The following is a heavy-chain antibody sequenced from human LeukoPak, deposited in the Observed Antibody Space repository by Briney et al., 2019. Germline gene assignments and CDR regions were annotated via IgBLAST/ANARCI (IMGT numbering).Heavy chain of an antibody. D-gene: IGHD2-15*01. Sequence: ASVKVSCKASGGTFSSYAFSWVRQAPGQGLEWMGGIIPILGTVNYARKFQGRVTITAGESTSTAYMELSSLRPEDTAVYYCARDPYCSGSSCSIPYFDYWGQGTLITVSS. CDR1: GGTFSSYA. CDR3: ARDPYCSGSSCSIPYFDY. V-gene: IGHV1-69*01. J-gene: IGHJ4*02. CDR2: IIPILGTV.